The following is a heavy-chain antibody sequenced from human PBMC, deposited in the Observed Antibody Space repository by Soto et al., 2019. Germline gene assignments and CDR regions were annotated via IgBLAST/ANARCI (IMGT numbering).Heavy chain of an antibody. V-gene: IGHV1-24*01. D-gene: IGHD3-3*01. CDR2: FDPEDGET. Sequence: VASVKVSCKVSGYTLTELSMHWVRQAPGKGLEWMGGFDPEDGETIYAQKFQGRVTMTEDTSTDTAYMELSSLRSEDTAVYYCATAYEGRYYYYGMDVWGQGTTVTVSS. CDR3: ATAYEGRYYYYGMDV. J-gene: IGHJ6*02. CDR1: GYTLTELS.